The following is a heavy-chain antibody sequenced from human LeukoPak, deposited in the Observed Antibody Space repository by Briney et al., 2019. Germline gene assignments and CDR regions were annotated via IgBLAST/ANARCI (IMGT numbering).Heavy chain of an antibody. Sequence: GGSLRLSCAASGFTFSNSAMSWVRQAPGKGLEWVSVLYSGGTTYYADSVKGRFTISRDNSKNTLYLQMNSLRAEDTAVYYCARDSNYDYWGQGTLVTVSS. CDR2: LYSGGTT. CDR3: ARDSNYDY. CDR1: GFTFSNSA. V-gene: IGHV3-66*02. J-gene: IGHJ4*02. D-gene: IGHD6-13*01.